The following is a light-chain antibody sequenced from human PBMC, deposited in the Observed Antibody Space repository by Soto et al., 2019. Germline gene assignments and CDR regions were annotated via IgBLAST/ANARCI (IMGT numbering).Light chain of an antibody. CDR1: SSDVGAYNY. Sequence: QSALTQPPSASGSPGQSVTISCTGTSSDVGAYNYVSSYQQYTWKAPKLMIYEVNQRPSGVPDRFSGSKSGNPASLTVSGLEAEDQGDCYCTPYVGNDSGVFGGGTKLTVL. CDR2: EVN. V-gene: IGLV2-8*01. J-gene: IGLJ3*02. CDR3: TPYVGNDSGV.